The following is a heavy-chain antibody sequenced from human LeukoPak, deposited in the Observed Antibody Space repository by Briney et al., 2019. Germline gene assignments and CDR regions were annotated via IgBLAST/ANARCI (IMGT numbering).Heavy chain of an antibody. CDR1: GYTFTSYG. CDR2: ISAYNGNT. J-gene: IGHJ4*02. V-gene: IGHV1-18*01. Sequence: ASVKVSCKASGYTFTSYGISWVRQAPGQGFEWMGWISAYNGNTNYAQKLQGRVTMTTDTSTSTAYMELRSLRSDDTAVYYCARTYYYGSGSYYIPQALDYWGQGTLVTVSS. D-gene: IGHD3-10*01. CDR3: ARTYYYGSGSYYIPQALDY.